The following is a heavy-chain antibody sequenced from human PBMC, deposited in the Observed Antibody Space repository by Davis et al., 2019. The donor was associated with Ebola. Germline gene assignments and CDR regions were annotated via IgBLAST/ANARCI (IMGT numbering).Heavy chain of an antibody. V-gene: IGHV4-59*08. J-gene: IGHJ3*02. CDR1: GDPIGNFY. D-gene: IGHD1-26*01. Sequence: SETLSLTCTVSGDPIGNFYWNWVRQPPGGGLEWIGYIYRGGSTVYNPALKRRVTISVDTSKNQFSLILSSVTAADTAVYYCARPWYSGTYYDAYDIWGQGTMVAVSS. CDR3: ARPWYSGTYYDAYDI. CDR2: IYRGGST.